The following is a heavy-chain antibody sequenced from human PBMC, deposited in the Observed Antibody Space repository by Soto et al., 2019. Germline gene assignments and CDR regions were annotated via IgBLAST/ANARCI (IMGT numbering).Heavy chain of an antibody. CDR3: VRGRWWFDP. CDR2: ISGSGGST. J-gene: IGHJ5*02. CDR1: GFTFSSYS. Sequence: EVQMVESGGGLAQPGGSLRLSCTASGFTFSSYSMNWVRQAPGKGLEWVSHISGSGGSTYYADSVKGRFTISRDNAENSLFRQMSSLRADDTAVYYCVRGRWWFDPWGQGALVTVSS. V-gene: IGHV3-48*04.